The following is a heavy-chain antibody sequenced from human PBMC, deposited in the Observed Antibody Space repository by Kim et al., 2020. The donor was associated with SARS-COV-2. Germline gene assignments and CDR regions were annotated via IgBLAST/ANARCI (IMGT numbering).Heavy chain of an antibody. CDR3: VRVAGPGDYYYGMDV. CDR2: INPSGGST. J-gene: IGHJ6*02. V-gene: IGHV1-46*01. CDR1: GYTFTSYY. D-gene: IGHD3-10*01. Sequence: ASVKVSCKASGYTFTSYYMHWVRQAPGQGLEWMGIINPSGGSTSYAQKFQGRVTMTRDTSTSTVYMELSSLRSGDTAVYYCVRVAGPGDYYYGMDVWGQGTTVTISS.